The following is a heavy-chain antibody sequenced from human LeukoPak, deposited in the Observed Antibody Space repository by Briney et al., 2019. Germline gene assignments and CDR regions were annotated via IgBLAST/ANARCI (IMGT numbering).Heavy chain of an antibody. D-gene: IGHD2-2*01. CDR1: GFIFTDYW. CDR2: IKEDGSEK. Sequence: GGSLRLSCAASGFIFTDYWMYWVRQAPGRGLAWVANIKEDGSEKNYVDSVKGRFTISRDNAKNSLYLQMNSLRAEDTAVYYCAAIIVVVPAPTIPDYWGQGTLVTVSS. J-gene: IGHJ4*02. CDR3: AAIIVVVPAPTIPDY. V-gene: IGHV3-7*01.